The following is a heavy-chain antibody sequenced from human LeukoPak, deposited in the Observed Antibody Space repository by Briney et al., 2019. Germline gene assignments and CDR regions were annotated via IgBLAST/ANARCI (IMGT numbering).Heavy chain of an antibody. D-gene: IGHD4-17*01. CDR1: RFTFSTYW. CDR2: ISSSSSYI. CDR3: ARDTSSHDYGDYFAFDI. J-gene: IGHJ3*02. Sequence: GGSLRLSCVASRFTFSTYWMNWLRQAPGKGLEWVSSISSSSSYIYYADSVKGRFTISRDNAKNSLYLQMNSLRAEDTAVYYCARDTSSHDYGDYFAFDIWGQGTLVTVSS. V-gene: IGHV3-21*01.